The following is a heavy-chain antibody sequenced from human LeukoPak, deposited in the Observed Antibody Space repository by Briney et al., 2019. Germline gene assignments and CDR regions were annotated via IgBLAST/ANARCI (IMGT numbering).Heavy chain of an antibody. CDR3: ACGYGTYYFDY. D-gene: IGHD5-18*01. Sequence: GESLKISCKGSGYSFSNYWIGWVRQMPGKGLEWMGTIYPGDSGHIYSPSFQGQVTISADKSISTAYLQWSSLKASDTAMYYCACGYGTYYFDYWGQGTLVTVSS. CDR1: GYSFSNYW. J-gene: IGHJ4*02. CDR2: IYPGDSGH. V-gene: IGHV5-51*01.